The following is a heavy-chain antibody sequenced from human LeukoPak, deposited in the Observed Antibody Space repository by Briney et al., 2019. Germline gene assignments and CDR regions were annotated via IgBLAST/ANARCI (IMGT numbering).Heavy chain of an antibody. J-gene: IGHJ5*02. D-gene: IGHD3-10*01. CDR2: IYYSGST. V-gene: IGHV4-59*01. CDR3: ATPAPHYYGSGSYFS. Sequence: SETLSLTCTVSGGSISSYYWGWIRQPRGKGLEWIGYIYYSGSTNYNPSLESRVTISVDTSKNQFSLKVSSVTAADTAVYYCATPAPHYYGSGSYFSWGQGTLVTVSS. CDR1: GGSISSYY.